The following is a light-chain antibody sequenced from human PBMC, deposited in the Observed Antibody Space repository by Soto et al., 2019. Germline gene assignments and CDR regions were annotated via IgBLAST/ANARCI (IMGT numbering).Light chain of an antibody. CDR2: GAS. Sequence: EIVMTQSPATLSVSPGERATLSCRASQSVSSNLAWYQQKPGQAPRLLIYGASTRATGIPARFSDSGSGTEFTLTISSLQSEDFAVYYCQHYNNFLTFGGGTKVEIK. V-gene: IGKV3-15*01. J-gene: IGKJ4*01. CDR1: QSVSSN. CDR3: QHYNNFLT.